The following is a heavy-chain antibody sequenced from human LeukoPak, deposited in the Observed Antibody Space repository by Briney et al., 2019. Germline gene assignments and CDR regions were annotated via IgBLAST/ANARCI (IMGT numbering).Heavy chain of an antibody. Sequence: PGGSLRLSRAASGFTFGSYAMHWVRQAPGKGLEYVSAITNDGGTTFYANSVKGRFTISRDNSKNTLFLQMGSLRPEDMAVYYCARVDDFTYDFWGQGTLVTVSS. V-gene: IGHV3-64*01. D-gene: IGHD2-2*03. J-gene: IGHJ4*02. CDR1: GFTFGSYA. CDR3: ARVDDFTYDF. CDR2: ITNDGGTT.